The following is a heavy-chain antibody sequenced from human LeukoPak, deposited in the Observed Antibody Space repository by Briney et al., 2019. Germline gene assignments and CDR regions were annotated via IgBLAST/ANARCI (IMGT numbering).Heavy chain of an antibody. CDR1: GGTFSSYA. J-gene: IGHJ4*02. D-gene: IGHD3-9*01. CDR3: ARGGRYFDWPYFDY. V-gene: IGHV1-69*05. Sequence: ASVKVSCKASGGTFSSYAISWLRQAPGQGLEWMGRIIPIFGTANYAQKFQGRVTITTDESTSTAYMELSSLRSEDTAVYYCARGGRYFDWPYFDYWGQGTLVTVSS. CDR2: IIPIFGTA.